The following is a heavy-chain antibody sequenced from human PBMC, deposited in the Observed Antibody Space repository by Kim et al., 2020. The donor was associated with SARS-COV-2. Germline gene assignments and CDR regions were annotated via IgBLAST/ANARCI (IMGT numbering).Heavy chain of an antibody. CDR3: TTDLRYCSSTSCYFGQDY. J-gene: IGHJ4*02. D-gene: IGHD2-2*01. CDR2: IKSKTDGGTT. CDR1: GFTFSNAW. V-gene: IGHV3-15*01. Sequence: GGSLRLSCAASGFTFSNAWMSWVRQAPGKGLEWVGRIKSKTDGGTTDYAAPVKGRFTISRDDSKNTLYLQMNSLKTEDTAVYYCTTDLRYCSSTSCYFGQDYWGQGTLVTVSS.